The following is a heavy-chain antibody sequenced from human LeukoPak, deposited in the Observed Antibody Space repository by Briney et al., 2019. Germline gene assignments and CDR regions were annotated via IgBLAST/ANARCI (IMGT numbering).Heavy chain of an antibody. CDR2: ISYDGSNK. J-gene: IGHJ4*02. Sequence: GRSLRLSCAASGFTFSSYAMHWVRQAPGKGLEWVAVISYDGSNKYYADSVKGRFTISRDNSKNTLYLQMNSLRVEDTAVYYCARDTFEQWLFDYWGQGTLVTVSS. V-gene: IGHV3-30-3*01. CDR3: ARDTFEQWLFDY. CDR1: GFTFSSYA. D-gene: IGHD6-19*01.